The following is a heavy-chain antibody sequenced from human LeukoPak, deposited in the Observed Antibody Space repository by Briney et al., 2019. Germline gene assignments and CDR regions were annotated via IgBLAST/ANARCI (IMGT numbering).Heavy chain of an antibody. D-gene: IGHD3-10*01. Sequence: SETLSLTCAVYGGSFSGYYWSWIRQPPGKGLEWIGYIYYSGSTNYNPSLKSRVTISVDTSKNQFSLKLSSVTAADTAVYYCARTTTRITMVRGVMEFDYWGQGTLVTVSS. J-gene: IGHJ4*02. CDR1: GGSFSGYY. CDR2: IYYSGST. CDR3: ARTTTRITMVRGVMEFDY. V-gene: IGHV4-59*01.